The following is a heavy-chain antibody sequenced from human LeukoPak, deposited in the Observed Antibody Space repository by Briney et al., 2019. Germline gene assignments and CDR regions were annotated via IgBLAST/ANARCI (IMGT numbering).Heavy chain of an antibody. CDR3: ARGSGNYFY. CDR1: GGSFSGHY. D-gene: IGHD1-26*01. V-gene: IGHV4-34*01. J-gene: IGHJ4*02. Sequence: SETLSLTCAVYGGSFSGHYWSWIRQPPGKGLEWIGGINDSGSTTYNPSLKSRVTISVDTSKNQFSVKLSSVTAADTAVYYCARGSGNYFYWGQGTLVTVSS. CDR2: INDSGST.